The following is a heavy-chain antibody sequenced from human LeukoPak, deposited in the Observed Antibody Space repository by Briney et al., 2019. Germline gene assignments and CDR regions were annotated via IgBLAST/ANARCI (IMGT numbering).Heavy chain of an antibody. CDR3: ARVPGDY. CDR1: GFTFSTYS. Sequence: GGSLRLSCAASGFTFSTYSMTWVRQAPGKGLEWVSSISSSRNYVYYADSVRGRFTISRDNAKNSLFLQMNSLRADDTAVYYCARVPGDYWGQGTLATVSS. J-gene: IGHJ4*02. V-gene: IGHV3-21*01. D-gene: IGHD3-10*01. CDR2: ISSSRNYV.